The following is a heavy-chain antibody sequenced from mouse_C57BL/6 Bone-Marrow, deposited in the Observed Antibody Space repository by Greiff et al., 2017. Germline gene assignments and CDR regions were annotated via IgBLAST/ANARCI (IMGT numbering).Heavy chain of an antibody. V-gene: IGHV5-9-1*02. Sequence: DVKLVESGEGLVKPGGSLKLSCAASGFTFSSYAMSWVRQTPEKRLEWVAYISSGGDYLYYADPVKGRFTIPSDNARNTLYLQMSSLKTEDTAMYYCTTSLTTVVAKGAGWDYWGQGTTLTVSS. CDR3: TTSLTTVVAKGAGWDY. CDR1: GFTFSSYA. CDR2: ISSGGDYL. D-gene: IGHD1-1*01. J-gene: IGHJ2*01.